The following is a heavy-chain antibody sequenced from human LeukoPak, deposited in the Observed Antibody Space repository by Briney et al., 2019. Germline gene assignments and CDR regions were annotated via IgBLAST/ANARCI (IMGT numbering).Heavy chain of an antibody. V-gene: IGHV3-74*01. CDR3: AKDIGGSGYGDY. CDR1: GFTFSSYW. J-gene: IGHJ4*02. CDR2: INLEGSST. Sequence: GGSLRLSCTISGFTFSSYWMHWVRQAPGKGLVWVSRINLEGSSTNYADSVKGRFTISRDNAKNTLYLQMNSLRAEDTAVYYCAKDIGGSGYGDYWGQGTLVTVSS. D-gene: IGHD3-10*01.